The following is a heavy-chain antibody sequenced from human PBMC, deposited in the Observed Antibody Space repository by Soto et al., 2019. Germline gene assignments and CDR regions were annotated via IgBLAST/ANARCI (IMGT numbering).Heavy chain of an antibody. J-gene: IGHJ1*01. Sequence: SETLSLTCTVSGGSFTSTNYFWGWIRQPPGKGLEWIGYMYYNGNTFYSPSLKSRVTMSVDTSKRQFSLDQSSVTAADTAMYYCAILPIYDSRAAPTPIFHPWGLGAMVTVSS. CDR3: AILPIYDSRAAPTPIFHP. CDR2: MYYNGNT. CDR1: GGSFTSTNYF. V-gene: IGHV4-39*01. D-gene: IGHD3-22*01.